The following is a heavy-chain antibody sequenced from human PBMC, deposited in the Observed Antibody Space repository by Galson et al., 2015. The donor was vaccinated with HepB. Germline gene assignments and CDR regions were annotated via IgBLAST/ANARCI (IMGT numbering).Heavy chain of an antibody. CDR3: ARAIGVADSRPRSYYYYYMDV. J-gene: IGHJ6*03. CDR1: GFTFSDYY. CDR2: ISSSGSTI. Sequence: SLRLSCAASGFTFSDYYMSWIRQAPGKGLEWVSYISSSGSTIYYADSVKGRFAISRDNAKNSLYLQMNSLRAEDTAVYYCARAIGVADSRPRSYYYYYMDVWGKGTTVTVSS. V-gene: IGHV3-11*01. D-gene: IGHD3-3*01.